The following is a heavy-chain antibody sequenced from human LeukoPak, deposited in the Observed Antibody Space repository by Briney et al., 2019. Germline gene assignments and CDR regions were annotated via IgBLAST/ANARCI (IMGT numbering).Heavy chain of an antibody. V-gene: IGHV1-8*02. Sequence: GASVKVSCKASGYTFTSYGISWVRQAPGQGLEWMGWMNPNSGNTGYAQRFQGRVTMTRDTSISTAYMELNSLTSEDTAVYYCAKNVRDTGTFDYWGQGTLVTVSS. D-gene: IGHD5-18*01. CDR2: MNPNSGNT. J-gene: IGHJ4*02. CDR1: GYTFTSYG. CDR3: AKNVRDTGTFDY.